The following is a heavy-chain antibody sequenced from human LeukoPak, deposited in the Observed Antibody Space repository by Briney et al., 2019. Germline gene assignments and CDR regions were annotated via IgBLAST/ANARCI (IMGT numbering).Heavy chain of an antibody. CDR1: GESVSRYNVA. Sequence: SQTLSLTCAISGESVSRYNVAWNWIRQSPSRGLEWLGRTCYKTKWYNDYPESLKSRITMSPDTSNNQFSLQLTSVIPEDTAAYFCARGADYDFPLDVWRQGTSVTVSS. CDR2: TCYKTKWYN. J-gene: IGHJ6*01. V-gene: IGHV6-1*01. D-gene: IGHD4-17*01. CDR3: ARGADYDFPLDV.